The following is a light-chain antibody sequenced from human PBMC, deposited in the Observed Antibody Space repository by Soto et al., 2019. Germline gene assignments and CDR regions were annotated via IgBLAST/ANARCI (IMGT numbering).Light chain of an antibody. Sequence: IVMSQSLATLSVSPGERATLSCRASQSINSNLAWYQQKPGQAPRLLMFRASIRATGFPARFSGSGSGTEFNITISSLQSEDSAIYYCQQYNNWPRATFGGGSKVDI. CDR3: QQYNNWPRAT. J-gene: IGKJ4*01. V-gene: IGKV3-15*01. CDR2: RAS. CDR1: QSINSN.